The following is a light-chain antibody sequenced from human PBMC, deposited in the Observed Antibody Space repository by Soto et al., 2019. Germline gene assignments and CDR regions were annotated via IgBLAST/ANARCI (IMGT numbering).Light chain of an antibody. CDR3: QQYGSSSWT. V-gene: IGKV3-20*01. CDR2: DAS. J-gene: IGKJ1*01. Sequence: EIVLTQSPGTLSLSPGERATLSCRASQSVSGNYIAWYQQKPGQAPRLLIYDASSRATGIPDRFSGSGSGKDFTLTISRLEPEDFAVYYCQQYGSSSWTFGQGTKVEIK. CDR1: QSVSGNY.